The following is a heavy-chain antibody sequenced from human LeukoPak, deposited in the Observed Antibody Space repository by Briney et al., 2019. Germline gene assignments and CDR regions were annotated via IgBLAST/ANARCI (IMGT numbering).Heavy chain of an antibody. J-gene: IGHJ6*02. CDR3: AKDIRAYYYYGMDV. Sequence: GGALRLSYAASGCTFDDYAMHWVRQAPGKGLEGVSGISWNSGSIGYADSVKGRFTISRDNAKNSLYLQMNSLRAEDTASYYCAKDIRAYYYYGMDVWGQGPTVTVSS. CDR2: ISWNSGSI. CDR1: GCTFDDYA. V-gene: IGHV3-9*01.